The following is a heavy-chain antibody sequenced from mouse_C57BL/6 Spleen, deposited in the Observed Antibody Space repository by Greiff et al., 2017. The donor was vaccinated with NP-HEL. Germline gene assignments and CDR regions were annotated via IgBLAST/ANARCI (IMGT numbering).Heavy chain of an antibody. J-gene: IGHJ2*01. Sequence: VQLQQSGPELVKPGDSVKISCKASGYSFTGYFMNWVMQSHGKSLEWIGDINPNNGGTSYNQKFKGKATLTVDKSSSTAYMELRSLTSEDSAVYYCARDDYYFDYWGQGTTLTVSS. V-gene: IGHV1-20*01. D-gene: IGHD2-4*01. CDR2: INPNNGGT. CDR1: GYSFTGYF. CDR3: ARDDYYFDY.